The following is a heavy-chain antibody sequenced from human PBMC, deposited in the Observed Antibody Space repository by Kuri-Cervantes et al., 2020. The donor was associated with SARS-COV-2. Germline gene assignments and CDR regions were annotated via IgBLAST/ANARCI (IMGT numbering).Heavy chain of an antibody. CDR1: GFTFSSYA. V-gene: IGHV3-21*01. CDR2: ISSSSGYI. CDR3: ARDERYYDSSGYHDWYFDL. D-gene: IGHD3-22*01. Sequence: GESLKISCAASGFTFSSYAMSWVRQAPGKGLEWVSSISSSSGYIYYADSVKGRFTISRDNAKNSLYLQMNSLRAEDTAVYYCARDERYYDSSGYHDWYFDLWGRGTLVTVSS. J-gene: IGHJ2*01.